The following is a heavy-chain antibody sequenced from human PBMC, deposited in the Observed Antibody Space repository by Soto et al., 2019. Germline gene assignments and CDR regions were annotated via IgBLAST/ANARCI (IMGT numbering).Heavy chain of an antibody. CDR2: INPNSGGT. CDR3: ARAGWLRHSYYYYGMDV. J-gene: IGHJ6*02. D-gene: IGHD5-12*01. CDR1: GYTFTGYY. Sequence: GASVKVSCKASGYTFTGYYMHWVRQAPGQGLEWMGWINPNSGGTNYAQKFQGRVTMTRDTSISTAYMELSRLRSDDTAVYYCARAGWLRHSYYYYGMDVWGQGTTVTVSS. V-gene: IGHV1-2*02.